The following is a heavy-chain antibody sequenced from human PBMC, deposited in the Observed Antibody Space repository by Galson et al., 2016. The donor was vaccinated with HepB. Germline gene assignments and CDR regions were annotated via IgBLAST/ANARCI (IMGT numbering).Heavy chain of an antibody. V-gene: IGHV3-15*01. CDR1: GITFSNAY. D-gene: IGHD2-15*01. Sequence: SLRLSCAASGITFSNAYMGWVRQAPGKGLEWVGRIKRKTDGGTTYYAAPVKGRFTISRDDSKNTLYLQMNSLNTEDTAVYYCTTGSCSGVGCYSFNYWGQGTVVSVSS. CDR3: TTGSCSGVGCYSFNY. J-gene: IGHJ4*02. CDR2: IKRKTDGGTT.